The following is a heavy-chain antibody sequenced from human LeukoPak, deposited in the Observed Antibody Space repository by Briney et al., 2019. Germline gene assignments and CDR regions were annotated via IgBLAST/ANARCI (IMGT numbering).Heavy chain of an antibody. CDR3: ARGDFPFDY. CDR1: GYSISSGYY. D-gene: IGHD3/OR15-3a*01. CDR2: IYHSGST. Sequence: NPSETLSLNCTVSGYSISSGYYWGWIRQPPGKGLEWIGSIYHSGSTYYNPSLKSRVTISVDTSKNQFSLKLSSGTAADTAVYCCARGDFPFDYWGQGTLVTVSS. V-gene: IGHV4-38-2*02. J-gene: IGHJ4*02.